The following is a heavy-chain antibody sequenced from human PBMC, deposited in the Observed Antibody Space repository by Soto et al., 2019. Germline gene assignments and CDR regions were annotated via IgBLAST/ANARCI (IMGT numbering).Heavy chain of an antibody. D-gene: IGHD3-10*01. J-gene: IGHJ4*02. CDR2: ISGSGGST. V-gene: IGHV3-23*01. Sequence: GGSLRLSCAASGFTFNNYCMHWVRQAPGKGLVWVSSISGSGGSTYYADSVKDRFTISRDNAKNTVYLQVNSLRAEDTAVYYCAKERAARGMDYWGLGTLVTVSS. CDR1: GFTFNNYC. CDR3: AKERAARGMDY.